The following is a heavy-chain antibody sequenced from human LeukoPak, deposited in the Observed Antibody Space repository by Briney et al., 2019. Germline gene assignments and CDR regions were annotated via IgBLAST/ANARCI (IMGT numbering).Heavy chain of an antibody. CDR3: AIGLDFWSGYSYNWFDP. Sequence: SETLSLTCTVSGGSISSYYWSWIRQPPGKGLEWIGYIYYSGSTNYNPSLKSRVTISVDTSKNQFSLKLSSVTAADTAVYYCAIGLDFWSGYSYNWFDPWAQGTLVTVFS. D-gene: IGHD3-3*01. CDR1: GGSISSYY. CDR2: IYYSGST. V-gene: IGHV4-59*01. J-gene: IGHJ5*02.